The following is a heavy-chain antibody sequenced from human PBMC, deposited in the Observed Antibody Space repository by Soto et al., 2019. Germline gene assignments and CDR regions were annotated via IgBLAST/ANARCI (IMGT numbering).Heavy chain of an antibody. V-gene: IGHV3-74*01. CDR3: ASAYGSGSYYY. J-gene: IGHJ4*02. CDR2: INGDGSSP. CDR1: GITFSNYW. D-gene: IGHD3-10*01. Sequence: LRLSCVGSGITFSNYWMHWARQPPGKGLVWVSRINGDGSSPNYADSVKGRFTISRDNAKSTLYLQMDSLRVEDTAVYYCASAYGSGSYYYWGQGTLVTVSS.